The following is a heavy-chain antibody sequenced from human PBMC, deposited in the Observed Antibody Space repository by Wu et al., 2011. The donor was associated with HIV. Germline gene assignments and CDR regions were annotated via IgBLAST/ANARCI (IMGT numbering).Heavy chain of an antibody. V-gene: IGHV1-69*05. CDR2: IIPIFGTA. Sequence: QVQLVQSGAEVKKPGSSVKVSCKASGGTFSSYAISWVRQAPGQGLEWMGGIIPIFGTANYAQKFQGRVTITTDESTSTAYMELSSLRSEDTAVYYCASGADYDILTGYSSIPYYYYYGMDVWGQGTTVTVSS. D-gene: IGHD3-9*01. CDR1: GGTFSSYA. J-gene: IGHJ6*02. CDR3: ASGADYDILTGYSSIPYYYYYGMDV.